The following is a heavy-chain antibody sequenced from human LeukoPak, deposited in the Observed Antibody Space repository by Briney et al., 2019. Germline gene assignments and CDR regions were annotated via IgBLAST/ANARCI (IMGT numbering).Heavy chain of an antibody. V-gene: IGHV3-30-3*01. D-gene: IGHD3-9*01. Sequence: PGRSLRLSCAASGFTFSNYPMHWVRQAPGKGLEWVAVISYDGSNKYYADSVKGRFTISRDNSKNTLNLQMNSLRAEDTAVYYCARDRLHYDSLTGYPADWGQGTLVTVSS. CDR1: GFTFSNYP. J-gene: IGHJ4*02. CDR3: ARDRLHYDSLTGYPAD. CDR2: ISYDGSNK.